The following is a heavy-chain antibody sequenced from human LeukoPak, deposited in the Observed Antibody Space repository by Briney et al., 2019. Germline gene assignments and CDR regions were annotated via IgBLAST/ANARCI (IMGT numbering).Heavy chain of an antibody. J-gene: IGHJ4*02. D-gene: IGHD4-17*01. CDR1: GFTFSDHY. CDR2: TRNKAKSYTT. V-gene: IGHV3-72*01. CDR3: ACGLNGADRFGC. Sequence: RGSLRLSCAASGFTFSDHYMDWVRQAPGKGLEWVGRTRNKAKSYTTEYAASVKGRFSISRDDSKNSLYLQMNSLKTEDTAVYFCACGLNGADRFGCWGQGTLVTVSS.